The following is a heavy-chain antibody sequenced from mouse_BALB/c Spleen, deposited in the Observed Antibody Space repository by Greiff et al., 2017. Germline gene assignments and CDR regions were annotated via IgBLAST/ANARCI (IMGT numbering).Heavy chain of an antibody. Sequence: EVKLQESGGGLVKPGGSLKLSCAASGFTSSSYTMSWVRQTPEKRLEWVATISSGGGNTYYPDSVKGRFTISRDNAKNNLYLQMSSLRSEDTALYYCARASSLNWYFDVWGAGTTVTVSS. CDR2: ISSGGGNT. CDR3: ARASSLNWYFDV. D-gene: IGHD1-1*01. V-gene: IGHV5-9*03. J-gene: IGHJ1*01. CDR1: GFTSSSYT.